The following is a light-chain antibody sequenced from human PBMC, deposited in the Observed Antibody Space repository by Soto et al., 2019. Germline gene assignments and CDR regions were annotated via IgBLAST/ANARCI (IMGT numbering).Light chain of an antibody. Sequence: DIQMTQSPSSLSAPVGDRVTITCRASQSISTYLNWFQQKPGKAPKLLIYAASSLQSGVPSRFSGSGSGTDFTLTISTLQPEDFATYYCQQSYITPGTFGPGTKVDVK. J-gene: IGKJ3*01. CDR2: AAS. CDR3: QQSYITPGT. CDR1: QSISTY. V-gene: IGKV1-39*01.